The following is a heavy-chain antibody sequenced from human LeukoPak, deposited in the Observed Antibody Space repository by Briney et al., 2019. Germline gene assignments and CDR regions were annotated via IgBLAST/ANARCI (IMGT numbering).Heavy chain of an antibody. CDR2: INPNSGGT. CDR1: GYTFTGYY. V-gene: IGHV1-2*02. CDR3: ARGGHDFSGYSTWFDP. Sequence: ASVKVSCKASGYTFTGYYRHWVRQAPGQGLEWMGWINPNSGGTNYAQKFQGRVTMTRDTSISTAYMELSRLRSDDTAVYYCARGGHDFSGYSTWFDPWGQGTLVTVSS. J-gene: IGHJ5*02. D-gene: IGHD3-3*01.